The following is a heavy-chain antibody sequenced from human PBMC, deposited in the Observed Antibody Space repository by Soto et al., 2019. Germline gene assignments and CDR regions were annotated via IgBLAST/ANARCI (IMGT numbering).Heavy chain of an antibody. CDR1: GYTFTNFG. Sequence: GASVKVSCKASGYTFTNFGISWVRQAPGQGLEWMGWISAYNGNTNYAQNFQGRVTMTTDTSTSTAYMELRSLRSDDTAVYYCARDTRGIAVAGTFWFDPWGQGTLVTVSS. D-gene: IGHD6-19*01. CDR2: ISAYNGNT. CDR3: ARDTRGIAVAGTFWFDP. V-gene: IGHV1-18*01. J-gene: IGHJ5*02.